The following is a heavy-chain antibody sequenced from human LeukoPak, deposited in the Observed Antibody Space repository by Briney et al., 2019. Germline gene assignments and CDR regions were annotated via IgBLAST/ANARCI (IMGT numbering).Heavy chain of an antibody. CDR1: EFTFSIYW. V-gene: IGHV3-7*01. J-gene: IGHJ4*02. CDR3: VKGEYCSSTSCYGGYCSGGSCYPPPYYFDY. Sequence: PGGSLRLSCAASEFTFSIYWMSWVRQAPGKGLEWVANINHDGGETYYVDSVRGRFTISRDNAKNSLYLQMSSLRAEDTAVYYCVKGEYCSSTSCYGGYCSGGSCYPPPYYFDYWGQGTLVTVSS. CDR2: INHDGGET. D-gene: IGHD2-15*01.